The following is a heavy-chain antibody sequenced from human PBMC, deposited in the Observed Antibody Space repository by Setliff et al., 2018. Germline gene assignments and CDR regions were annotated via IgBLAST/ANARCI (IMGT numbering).Heavy chain of an antibody. J-gene: IGHJ4*02. CDR2: MYGVGAT. CDR3: AKDRVPDGYWDFDY. D-gene: IGHD6-25*01. V-gene: IGHV3-23*01. CDR1: GFTFSNYA. Sequence: GGSLRLSCAASGFTFSNYAMTWVRQAPGKGLEYVSGMYGVGATFYADSVKGRFTISRDISENTLYLQMNSLRPEDTAVYYCAKDRVPDGYWDFDYWGQGILVTVSS.